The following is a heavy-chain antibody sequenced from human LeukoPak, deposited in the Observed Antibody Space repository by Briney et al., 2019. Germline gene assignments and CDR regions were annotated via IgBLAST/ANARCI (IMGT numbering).Heavy chain of an antibody. D-gene: IGHD6-19*01. J-gene: IGHJ4*02. V-gene: IGHV3-23*01. CDR3: AKEVPPVAGFCTIDY. CDR1: GFTFSSYA. CDR2: ISGSGGST. Sequence: GGSLRLSCAASGFTFSSYAMSWVRQAPGKGLEWVSAISGSGGSTYYSDSVKGRFTISRDNSKNTVHLQMNSLRAEDTAVYYCAKEVPPVAGFCTIDYWGQGTLVTVSS.